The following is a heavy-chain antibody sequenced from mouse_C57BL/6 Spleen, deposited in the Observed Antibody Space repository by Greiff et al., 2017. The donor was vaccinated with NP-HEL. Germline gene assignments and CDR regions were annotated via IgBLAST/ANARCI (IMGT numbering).Heavy chain of an antibody. CDR3: TTIYYDYDGPYY. V-gene: IGHV14-1*01. D-gene: IGHD2-4*01. CDR1: GFNIKDYY. Sequence: EVQLQQSGAELVRPGASVKLSCTASGFNIKDYYMHWVKQRPEQGLEWIGRIDPEDGDTEYAPKFQGKATMTADTSSNTAYLQLSSLTSEDTAVYYCTTIYYDYDGPYYWGQDTTLTVSS. J-gene: IGHJ2*01. CDR2: IDPEDGDT.